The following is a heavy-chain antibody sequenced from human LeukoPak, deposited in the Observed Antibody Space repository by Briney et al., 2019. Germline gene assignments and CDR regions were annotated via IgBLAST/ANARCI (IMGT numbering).Heavy chain of an antibody. D-gene: IGHD5-12*01. J-gene: IGHJ6*03. CDR2: INTNTGNP. CDR1: GYTFTSYA. CDR3: ATHRWGTITGYYYYYYMDV. V-gene: IGHV7-4-1*02. Sequence: ASVKVSCKASGYTFTSYAMNWVRQAPGQGLEWMGWINTNTGNPTYAQGFTGRFVFSLDTSVSTAYLQISSLKAEDTAVYYCATHRWGTITGYYYYYYMDVWGKGTTVTISS.